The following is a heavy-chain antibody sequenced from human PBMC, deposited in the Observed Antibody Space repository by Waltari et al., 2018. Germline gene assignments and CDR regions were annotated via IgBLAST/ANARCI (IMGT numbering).Heavy chain of an antibody. CDR3: ATGIYESSGYYYRDAFDI. J-gene: IGHJ3*02. CDR1: GYTLTELS. Sequence: QVQLVQSGAEVKKPGASVKVSCKVSGYTLTELSMHWVRQAPGKGLEWMGGFDPEDGETSYAQKFQGRVTMTEDTSTDTAYMELSSLRSEDTAVYYCATGIYESSGYYYRDAFDIWGQGTMVTVSS. D-gene: IGHD3-22*01. V-gene: IGHV1-24*01. CDR2: FDPEDGET.